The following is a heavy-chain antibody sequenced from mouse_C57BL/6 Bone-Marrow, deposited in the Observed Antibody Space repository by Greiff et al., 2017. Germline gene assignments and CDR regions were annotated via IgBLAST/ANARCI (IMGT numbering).Heavy chain of an antibody. CDR1: GYTFTSYG. CDR3: ARTVGPFYAMDY. J-gene: IGHJ4*01. D-gene: IGHD1-1*01. Sequence: VQLQQSGAELARPGASVKLSCKASGYTFTSYGISWVKQRTGQGLEWIGEIYPRSGNTYYNEKFKGQATLTADKSSSTAYMELRSLTSEDPAVYFCARTVGPFYAMDYWGQGTSVTVSS. CDR2: IYPRSGNT. V-gene: IGHV1-81*01.